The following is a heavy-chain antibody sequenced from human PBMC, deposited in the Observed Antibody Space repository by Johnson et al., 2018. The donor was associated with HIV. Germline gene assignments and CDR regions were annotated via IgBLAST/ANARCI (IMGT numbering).Heavy chain of an antibody. CDR1: GFTLSNYW. CDR2: INQDGSEK. D-gene: IGHD3-22*01. V-gene: IGHV3-7*05. Sequence: VQLVESGGGLVQRGGSLRLSCAASGFTLSNYWMSWVRQAPGKGLEWVANINQDGSEKYFVDSVKGRFTISRDNAKNSLYLQMNTLRAEDTAVYYCARLIAVVRDGFEIWGQGTMVTVSA. CDR3: ARLIAVVRDGFEI. J-gene: IGHJ3*02.